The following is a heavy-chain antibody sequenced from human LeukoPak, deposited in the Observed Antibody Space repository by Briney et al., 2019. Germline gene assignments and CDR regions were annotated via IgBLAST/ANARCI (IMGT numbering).Heavy chain of an antibody. Sequence: PSETLSLTCTVSGGSISGYYWSWIRQPAGKGLEWIGRIYTSGSTNYNPSLKSRVTMSVDTSKNQFSLKLSSVTAADTAVYYCAMDIAVAGTNWFDPWGQGTLVTVSS. V-gene: IGHV4-4*07. CDR2: IYTSGST. J-gene: IGHJ5*02. CDR1: GGSISGYY. CDR3: AMDIAVAGTNWFDP. D-gene: IGHD6-19*01.